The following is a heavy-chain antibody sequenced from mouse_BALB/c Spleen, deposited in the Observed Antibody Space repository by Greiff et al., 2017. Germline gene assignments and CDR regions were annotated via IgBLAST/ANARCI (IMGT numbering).Heavy chain of an antibody. CDR1: GFTFSSYA. V-gene: IGHV5-9-3*01. CDR3: ARPDY. Sequence: DVKLVESGGGLVKPGGSLKLSCAASGFTFSSYAMSWVRQTPEKRLEWVATISSGGSYTYYPDSVKGRFTISRDNAKNTLYLQMSSLRSEDTAMYYCARPDYWGQGTTLTVSS. CDR2: ISSGGSYT. J-gene: IGHJ2*01.